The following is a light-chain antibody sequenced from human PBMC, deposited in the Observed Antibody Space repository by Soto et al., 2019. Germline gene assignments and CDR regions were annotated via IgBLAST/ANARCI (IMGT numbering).Light chain of an antibody. J-gene: IGLJ1*01. V-gene: IGLV2-11*01. CDR2: DVS. CDR1: SSDVGGYNY. Sequence: QSVLTQPRSVSGSPGQSVTISCTGTSSDVGGYNYVSWYQQHPGKAPKVMIYDVSKRPSGVPDRFSGSKSGNTASLTISGLQAEDEADYFCCSCAGSPYVFGTGTKLTVL. CDR3: CSCAGSPYV.